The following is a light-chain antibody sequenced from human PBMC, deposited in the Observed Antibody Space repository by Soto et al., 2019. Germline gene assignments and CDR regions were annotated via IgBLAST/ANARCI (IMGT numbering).Light chain of an antibody. J-gene: IGKJ2*01. CDR3: QQYYRAPRT. CDR2: WSS. CDR1: RSLFYSPHNKSY. Sequence: DIVLTQSPDSLAVSLGERATINCTSGRSLFYSPHNKSYLAWYQQKVGQPTQMLIYWSSTRESGVPDRFRGIGSGTDFTLTISSLQADDVAVYYCQQYYRAPRTFGQLTKVE. V-gene: IGKV4-1*01.